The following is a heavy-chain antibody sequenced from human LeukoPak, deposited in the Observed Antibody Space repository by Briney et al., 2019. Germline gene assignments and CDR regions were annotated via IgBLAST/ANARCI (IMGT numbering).Heavy chain of an antibody. CDR2: IRYDGSNK. D-gene: IGHD3-22*01. V-gene: IGHV3-30*02. CDR3: AKDYYDSSGYPYFDY. J-gene: IGHJ4*02. CDR1: GFTFSSYG. Sequence: GGSLRLSCAASGFTFSSYGMHWVRQAPGKGLEWVAFIRYDGSNKYYADSVKGRFTISRYNSMNTLYLQMNSLRAEDTAVYYCAKDYYDSSGYPYFDYWGQGSLVTVSS.